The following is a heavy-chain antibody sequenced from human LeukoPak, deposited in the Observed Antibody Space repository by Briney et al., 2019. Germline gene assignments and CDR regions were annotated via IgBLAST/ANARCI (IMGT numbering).Heavy chain of an antibody. Sequence: PGGFLRLSCAASGFTVSSNYMSWVRQAPGKGLEWVSVIYRGGDTYYADSVKGRFTISRDNSKNTLYLQMNNLRAEDTAVYYCARGVYDSGSPQFGFDYWGQGTLVTVSS. D-gene: IGHD3-10*01. CDR1: GFTVSSNY. CDR3: ARGVYDSGSPQFGFDY. CDR2: IYRGGDT. V-gene: IGHV3-53*01. J-gene: IGHJ4*02.